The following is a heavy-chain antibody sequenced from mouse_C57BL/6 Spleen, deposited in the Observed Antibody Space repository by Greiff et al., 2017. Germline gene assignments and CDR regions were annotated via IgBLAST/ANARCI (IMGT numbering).Heavy chain of an antibody. D-gene: IGHD1-1*01. V-gene: IGHV1-80*01. CDR3: ARYYYGSSLYFGV. J-gene: IGHJ1*03. Sequence: QVQLKQSGAELVKPGASVKISCKASGYAFSSYWMNWVKQRPGKGLEWIGQIYPGDGDTNYNGKFKGKATLTADKASSTAYMQLSILTSEDSAVYFCARYYYGSSLYFGVWGTATTVTVSS. CDR2: IYPGDGDT. CDR1: GYAFSSYW.